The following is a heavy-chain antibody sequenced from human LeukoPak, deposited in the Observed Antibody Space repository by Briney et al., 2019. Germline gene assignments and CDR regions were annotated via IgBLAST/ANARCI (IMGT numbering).Heavy chain of an antibody. V-gene: IGHV4-4*02. J-gene: IGHJ4*02. CDR2: IYHSGST. Sequence: SGTLSLTCAVSGGSISSSNWWSWVRQPPGKGLEWIGEIYHSGSTNYNPSLKSRVTISVVKSKNQFSLKLSSVTAADTAVYYCARSGGIAVAGSFDYWGQGTLVTVSS. CDR3: ARSGGIAVAGSFDY. CDR1: GGSISSSNW. D-gene: IGHD6-19*01.